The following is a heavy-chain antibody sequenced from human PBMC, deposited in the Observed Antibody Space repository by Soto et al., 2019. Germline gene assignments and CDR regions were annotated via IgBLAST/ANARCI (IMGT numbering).Heavy chain of an antibody. D-gene: IGHD2-15*01. V-gene: IGHV4-59*01. Sequence: QVQLQESGPGLVQPSETLSLTCTVSDGSISTYFWTWIRQPPGKGLEWIGHIYHSGTADYNPSLKSRVAMSVATSKNPFSLNLPSVTAADTATYYCARGKYCSGGSCGRFDPWGQGALVTVSS. CDR2: IYHSGTA. CDR1: DGSISTYF. CDR3: ARGKYCSGGSCGRFDP. J-gene: IGHJ5*02.